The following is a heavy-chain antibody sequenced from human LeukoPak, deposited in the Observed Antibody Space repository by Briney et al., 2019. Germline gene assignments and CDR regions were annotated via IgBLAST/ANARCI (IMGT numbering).Heavy chain of an antibody. D-gene: IGHD6-6*01. CDR3: ARVLHSSSSFAFDI. J-gene: IGHJ3*02. Sequence: SETLSLTCAVYGGSFSGYYWSWIRQPPGKGLEWIGYIYHSGSTYYNPSLKSRVTISVDRSKNQFSLKLSSVTAADTAVYYCARVLHSSSSFAFDIWGQGTMVTVSS. CDR2: IYHSGST. V-gene: IGHV4-34*01. CDR1: GGSFSGYY.